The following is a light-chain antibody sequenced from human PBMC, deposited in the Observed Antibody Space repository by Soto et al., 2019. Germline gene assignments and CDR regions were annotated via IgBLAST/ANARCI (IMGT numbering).Light chain of an antibody. J-gene: IGLJ2*01. V-gene: IGLV7-46*01. Sequence: QAVVTQEPSLTVSPGGTVTLTCGSSTGAVTSNHHPYWFQQKAGQAPRTLIYDTSNKHSWTPARFSGSLLGDKAALTLSGAQPEDEAQYYCLLSYNAARVFRGGTKLTVL. CDR2: DTS. CDR3: LLSYNAARV. CDR1: TGAVTSNHH.